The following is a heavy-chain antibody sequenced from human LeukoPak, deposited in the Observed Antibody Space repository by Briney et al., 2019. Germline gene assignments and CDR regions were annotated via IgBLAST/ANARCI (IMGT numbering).Heavy chain of an antibody. V-gene: IGHV4-38-2*02. Sequence: PSETLSLTCTVSGYFISSGYYWGWIRQPPGKGLEWIGSIYHSGSTYYNPSLKSRVTISVDTSKNQFSLKLSSVTAADTAVYYCARSRSWDKGDRVVGRERGDWGQGTLVTVSS. CDR1: GYFISSGYY. CDR2: IYHSGST. J-gene: IGHJ4*02. D-gene: IGHD2-15*01. CDR3: ARSRSWDKGDRVVGRERGD.